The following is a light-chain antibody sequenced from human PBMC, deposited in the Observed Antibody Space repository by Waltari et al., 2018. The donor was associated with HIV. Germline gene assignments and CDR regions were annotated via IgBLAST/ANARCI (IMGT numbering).Light chain of an antibody. CDR3: VSYTEKDTFLL. CDR2: DVT. V-gene: IGLV2-8*01. CDR1: TNDIGTYNF. J-gene: IGLJ2*01. Sequence: QSALTQPPSASGSPGQSVAIPCPGSTNDIGTYNFVSWYQHHPGKAPKLLIYDVTRRPPGIPDRFSGTKSGYTASLTVSDLQVEDEADYYCVSYTEKDTFLLFGGGTKLAV.